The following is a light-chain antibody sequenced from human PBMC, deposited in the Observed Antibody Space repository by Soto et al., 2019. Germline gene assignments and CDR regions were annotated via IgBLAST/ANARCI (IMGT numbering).Light chain of an antibody. CDR1: QSISSP. CDR2: ETS. V-gene: IGKV1-5*03. CDR3: QQYNGFGSWT. J-gene: IGKJ1*01. Sequence: DIQMTQSPSTLSASVGDRVSITCRASQSISSPMAWYQQEPGKAPRLLIYETSTLQRGVPSRFSGSASGTEFTLPISSLQPDDFATYYCQQYNGFGSWTFGQGTKVEIK.